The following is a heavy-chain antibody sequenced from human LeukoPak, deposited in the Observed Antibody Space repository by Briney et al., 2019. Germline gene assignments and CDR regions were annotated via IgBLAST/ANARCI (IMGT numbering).Heavy chain of an antibody. CDR2: ISSSSSYI. CDR1: GFTFSSYS. D-gene: IGHD3-3*02. J-gene: IGHJ4*02. CDR3: ARGIHPRRAQFDY. Sequence: PGGSLRLSCAASGFTFSSYSMNWVRQAPGKGLEWVSSISSSSSYIYYADSVKGRFTISRDNAKNSLYLQMNSLRAEDTAVYYCARGIHPRRAQFDYWGQGTLVTVSS. V-gene: IGHV3-21*01.